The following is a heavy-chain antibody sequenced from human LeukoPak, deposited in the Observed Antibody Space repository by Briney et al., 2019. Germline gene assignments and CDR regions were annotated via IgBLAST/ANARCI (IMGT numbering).Heavy chain of an antibody. D-gene: IGHD2-2*01. V-gene: IGHV3-7*01. Sequence: GGSLRLSCAASGSTFSSYWMSWVRQAPGKGLEWVANIKQDGSEKYYVDSVKGRFTISRDNAKNSLYLQMNSLRAEDTAVYYCARGRKVPAAMGNWFDPWGQGTLVTVSS. CDR3: ARGRKVPAAMGNWFDP. J-gene: IGHJ5*02. CDR1: GSTFSSYW. CDR2: IKQDGSEK.